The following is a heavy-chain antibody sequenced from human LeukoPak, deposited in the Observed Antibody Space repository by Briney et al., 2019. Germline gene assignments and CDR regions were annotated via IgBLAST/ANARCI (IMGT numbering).Heavy chain of an antibody. J-gene: IGHJ4*02. Sequence: QAGGSLRLSCAASGFTFSSYAMSWVRQAPGKGLEWVSAISGSGDSTYYADSVKGRFTISRDNSKNTLYLQMNSLRVEDTAVYYCAKDIFITMVRGVIHHWGQGTLVTVSS. D-gene: IGHD3-10*01. CDR3: AKDIFITMVRGVIHH. CDR1: GFTFSSYA. CDR2: ISGSGDST. V-gene: IGHV3-23*01.